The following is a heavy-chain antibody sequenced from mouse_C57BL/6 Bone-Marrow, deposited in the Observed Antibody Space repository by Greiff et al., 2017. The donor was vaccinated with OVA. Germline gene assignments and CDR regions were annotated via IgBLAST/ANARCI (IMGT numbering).Heavy chain of an antibody. CDR3: AILYYSNYGFAY. J-gene: IGHJ3*01. CDR2: IHPSDSDT. D-gene: IGHD2-5*01. CDR1: GYTFTSYW. Sequence: QVQLKQPGAELVKPGASVKVSCKASGYTFTSYWMHWVKQRPGQGLEWIGRIHPSDSDTNYNQKFKGKATLTVDKSSSTAYMQLSSLTSEDSAVYYCAILYYSNYGFAYWGQGTLVTVSA. V-gene: IGHV1-74*01.